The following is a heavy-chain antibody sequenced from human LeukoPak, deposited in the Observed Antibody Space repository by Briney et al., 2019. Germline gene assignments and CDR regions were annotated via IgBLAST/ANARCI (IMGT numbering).Heavy chain of an antibody. CDR3: AKESPYYSGRDYYFDY. D-gene: IGHD3-10*01. Sequence: GGSLRLSCAASGFSFSNYWMSWVRQTPGKGLEWVSAISNTVGGRTYYADSVKGRFIISRDDSKNTLYLQMNSLRAEDTAVYYCAKESPYYSGRDYYFDYWGPGTLVTVSS. CDR2: ISNTVGGRT. J-gene: IGHJ4*02. CDR1: GFSFSNYW. V-gene: IGHV3-23*01.